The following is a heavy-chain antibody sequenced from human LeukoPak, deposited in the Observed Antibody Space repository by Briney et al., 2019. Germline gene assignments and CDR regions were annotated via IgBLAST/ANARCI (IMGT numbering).Heavy chain of an antibody. J-gene: IGHJ6*04. D-gene: IGHD1-26*01. Sequence: GGSLRLSCAASGFTFRSYSMAWVRLAPGKGLEWVSVIRGGADDTSYADSVKGRFTISRDNSKNTLFLQMNSLRAEDTAVYYCAKDQGRIVGATTFVDVWGKGTTVTVSS. CDR3: AKDQGRIVGATTFVDV. V-gene: IGHV3-23*01. CDR1: GFTFRSYS. CDR2: IRGGADDT.